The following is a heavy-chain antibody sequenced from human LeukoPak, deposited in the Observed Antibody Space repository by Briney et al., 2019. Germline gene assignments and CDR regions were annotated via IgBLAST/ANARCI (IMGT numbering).Heavy chain of an antibody. CDR3: ARGGSVTTVPYFDY. D-gene: IGHD4-17*01. V-gene: IGHV4-34*01. Sequence: SETLSLTCAVYGGSFSGYYWSWIRQPPGEGLEWIGEINHSGSTNYNPSLKGRVTISVDTSKNQFSLKLSSVTAADTAVYYCARGGSVTTVPYFDYWGQGTLVTVSS. J-gene: IGHJ4*02. CDR1: GGSFSGYY. CDR2: INHSGST.